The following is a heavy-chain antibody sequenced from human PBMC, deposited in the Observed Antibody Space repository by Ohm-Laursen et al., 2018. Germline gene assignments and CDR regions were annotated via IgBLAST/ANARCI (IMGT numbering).Heavy chain of an antibody. CDR3: AKDRWAYCGGDCYSDY. D-gene: IGHD2-21*02. CDR2: ISGSGGST. CDR1: GFTFSSYA. Sequence: LSLTCAASGFTFSSYAMSWVRQAPGKGLEWVSAISGSGGSTYYADSVKGRFTISRDNSKNTLYLQMNSLRAEDTAVYYCAKDRWAYCGGDCYSDYWGQGTLVTVSS. J-gene: IGHJ4*02. V-gene: IGHV3-23*01.